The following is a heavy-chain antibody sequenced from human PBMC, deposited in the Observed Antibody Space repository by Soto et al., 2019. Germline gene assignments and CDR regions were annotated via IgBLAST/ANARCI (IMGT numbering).Heavy chain of an antibody. D-gene: IGHD3-3*01. Sequence: QVQLQESGPGLVKPSETLSLTCTVSGGSISSYYWSWIRQPPGKGLEWIGYIYYSGSTNYNPSLKSRVTISVDTSKNQFSLKLSSVTAADTAVYYCATRAADYDFWSGYYSDYYYMDVWGKGTTVTVSS. CDR3: ATRAADYDFWSGYYSDYYYMDV. V-gene: IGHV4-59*08. J-gene: IGHJ6*03. CDR2: IYYSGST. CDR1: GGSISSYY.